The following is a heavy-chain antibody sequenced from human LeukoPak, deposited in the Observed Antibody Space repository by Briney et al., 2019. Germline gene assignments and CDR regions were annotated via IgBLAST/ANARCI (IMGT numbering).Heavy chain of an antibody. CDR2: ISSSSSYI. V-gene: IGHV3-21*01. Sequence: PGGSLRLSCAASGFTFSSYSMNWVRQAPGKGLEWVSSISSSSSYIYYADSVKGRFTISRDNAKNSLYLQMNSLRAEDTAVYYCARLVGATSPIDYWGQGTLVTVSS. CDR1: GFTFSSYS. J-gene: IGHJ4*02. CDR3: ARLVGATSPIDY. D-gene: IGHD1-26*01.